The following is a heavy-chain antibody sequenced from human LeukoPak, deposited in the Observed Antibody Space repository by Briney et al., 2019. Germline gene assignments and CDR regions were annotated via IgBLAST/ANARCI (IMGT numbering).Heavy chain of an antibody. CDR2: INPNSGGT. V-gene: IGHV1-2*02. CDR1: GYTFTGYY. CDR3: AREGAAAEDVNWFDP. Sequence: ASVKVSCKASGYTFTGYYMHWVRQAPGQGLEWMGWINPNSGGTHYAQKFQDRVTMTRDTSISTAYMELNSLRSDDTAVYYCAREGAAAEDVNWFDPWGQGTLVTVSS. J-gene: IGHJ5*02. D-gene: IGHD6-25*01.